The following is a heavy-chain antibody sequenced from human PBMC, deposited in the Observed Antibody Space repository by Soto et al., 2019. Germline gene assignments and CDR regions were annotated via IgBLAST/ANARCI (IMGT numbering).Heavy chain of an antibody. J-gene: IGHJ4*02. CDR1: GFTFSSYG. CDR2: ISYDGSNK. Sequence: QVQLVESGGGVVQPGRSLRLSCAASGFTFSSYGMHWVRQAPGKGLVWVAVISYDGSNKYYADSVKGRFTISRDNSKNTLYLQMNSLRAEDTAVYYCANPRINWSNFDYWGQGTLVTVSS. CDR3: ANPRINWSNFDY. V-gene: IGHV3-30*18. D-gene: IGHD1-1*01.